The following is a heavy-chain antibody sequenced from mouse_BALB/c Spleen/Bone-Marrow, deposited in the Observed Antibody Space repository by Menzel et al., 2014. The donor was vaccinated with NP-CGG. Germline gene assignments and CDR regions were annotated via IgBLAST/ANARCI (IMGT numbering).Heavy chain of an antibody. Sequence: VQLQQSGAELVRPGASVKLSCKASGYTFTSYWINWVKQRPGQGLEWIGNIYPSDSYTNYNQKFKDKATLTVDKSSSTAYMQLSSPTSEDSAVYYCTRSYGSSYEYYFDYWSPGTTLTVSS. CDR3: TRSYGSSYEYYFDY. J-gene: IGHJ2*01. D-gene: IGHD1-1*01. CDR2: IYPSDSYT. CDR1: GYTFTSYW. V-gene: IGHV1-69*02.